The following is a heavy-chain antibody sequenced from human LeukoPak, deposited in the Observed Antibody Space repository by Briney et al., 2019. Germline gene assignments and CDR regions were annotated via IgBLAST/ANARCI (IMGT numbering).Heavy chain of an antibody. CDR3: ARRTDGYKFDY. J-gene: IGHJ4*02. CDR2: IYYSGST. D-gene: IGHD5-24*01. Sequence: TSETLSLTCTVSGGSISSYYWSWIRQPPGKGLEWITYIYYSGSTTYNPSLKSRVTISVDTSKNQFSLKLSSVTAADTAVYYCARRTDGYKFDYWGQGTLVTVSS. V-gene: IGHV4-59*01. CDR1: GGSISSYY.